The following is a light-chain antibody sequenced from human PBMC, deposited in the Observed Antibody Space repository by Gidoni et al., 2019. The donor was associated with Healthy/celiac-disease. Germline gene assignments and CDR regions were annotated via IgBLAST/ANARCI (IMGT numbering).Light chain of an antibody. V-gene: IGKV3-15*01. Sequence: EIVMTQSPATLSVSPGERATLSCRASQSVSSTLAWYQQKPGQAPRLLIYGASTRATGIPARFSGSGSGTEFTLTISSLQSEDFAVYYCQQYNNWPNTFXQXTKLEIK. CDR2: GAS. J-gene: IGKJ2*01. CDR3: QQYNNWPNT. CDR1: QSVSST.